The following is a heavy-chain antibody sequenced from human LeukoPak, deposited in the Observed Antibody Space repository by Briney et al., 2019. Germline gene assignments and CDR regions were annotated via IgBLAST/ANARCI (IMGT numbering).Heavy chain of an antibody. Sequence: PGGSLKLSCAASGFTFDDYTMHWVRQAPGKGLEWVSLISWDGGSTYYADSVKGRFTISRDNSKNSLYLQMNSLRTEDTALYYCAKDTIKGNIAVAGTSSGLFDYWGQGTLVTVSS. J-gene: IGHJ4*02. CDR2: ISWDGGST. D-gene: IGHD6-19*01. CDR3: AKDTIKGNIAVAGTSSGLFDY. V-gene: IGHV3-43*01. CDR1: GFTFDDYT.